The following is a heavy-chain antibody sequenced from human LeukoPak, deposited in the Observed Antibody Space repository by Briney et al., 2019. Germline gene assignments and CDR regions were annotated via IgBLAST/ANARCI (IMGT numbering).Heavy chain of an antibody. V-gene: IGHV3-30*02. D-gene: IGHD3-10*01. CDR1: GFTFSSYG. J-gene: IGHJ4*02. Sequence: GGSLRLSCAASGFTFSSYGMHWVRQAPGKGLEWVAFIRYDGSNKYYADSVKGRFTISRDNSKNTLYLQMNSLRAEDTAVYYCARVGRNYFDYWGQGTLVTVSS. CDR2: IRYDGSNK. CDR3: ARVGRNYFDY.